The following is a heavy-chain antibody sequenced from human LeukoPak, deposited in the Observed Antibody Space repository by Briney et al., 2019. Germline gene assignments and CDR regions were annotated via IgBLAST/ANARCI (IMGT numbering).Heavy chain of an antibody. J-gene: IGHJ4*02. D-gene: IGHD1-20*01. CDR1: SGSINNYS. V-gene: IGHV4-4*07. Sequence: NASETLSLTCTVSSGSINNYSWSWIRQPAEKGLEWIGRINTSGSTNYNPSFKSRVTMSVDTSKNQFSLKLSSVTAADTAVYYCARDRGGLTIDYWGQGTLVTVSS. CDR3: ARDRGGLTIDY. CDR2: INTSGST.